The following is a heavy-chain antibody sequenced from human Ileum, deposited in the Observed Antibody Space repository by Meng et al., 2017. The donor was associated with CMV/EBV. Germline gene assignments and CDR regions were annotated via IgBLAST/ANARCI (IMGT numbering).Heavy chain of an antibody. CDR3: ANRRPVSAFDY. CDR2: IYYDGEA. CDR1: GLSLSSSGVD. Sequence: QITLKESGPTLVKPTQTLTLTCTLSGLSLSSSGVDVGWIRQPPGKALEWLALIYYDGEARYSSSLESRLTVTKDTSKNQVVLTMTNMDPVDTATYFCANRRPVSAFDYWGQGILVTVSS. D-gene: IGHD4-11*01. V-gene: IGHV2-5*02. J-gene: IGHJ4*02.